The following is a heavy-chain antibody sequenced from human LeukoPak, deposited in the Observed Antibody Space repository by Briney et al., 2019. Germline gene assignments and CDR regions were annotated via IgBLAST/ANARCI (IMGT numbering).Heavy chain of an antibody. V-gene: IGHV5-51*01. Sequence: GESLKISCKGSVYSFTSYWIGWVRQMPGKGLEWMGIIYPGDSDTRYSPSFQGQVTISADKSISTAYLQWSSLKASDTAMYYCARYYYDSSGYYHSPNYFDYWGQGTLVTVSS. D-gene: IGHD3-22*01. CDR3: ARYYYDSSGYYHSPNYFDY. CDR1: VYSFTSYW. J-gene: IGHJ4*02. CDR2: IYPGDSDT.